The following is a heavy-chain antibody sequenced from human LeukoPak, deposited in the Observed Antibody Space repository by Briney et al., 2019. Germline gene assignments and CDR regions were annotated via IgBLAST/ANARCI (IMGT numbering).Heavy chain of an antibody. D-gene: IGHD3-10*01. CDR3: AKDLAGRLLWSGSAQEHYYYGMDV. CDR2: ISGSGGST. CDR1: GFTFSSYA. Sequence: PGGSLRLSCAASGFTFSSYAMSWVRQAPGKGLEWVSAISGSGGSTYYADSVKGRFTISRDNSKNTLYLQMNSLRAEDTAVYYCAKDLAGRLLWSGSAQEHYYYGMDVWGQGTTVTVSS. V-gene: IGHV3-23*01. J-gene: IGHJ6*02.